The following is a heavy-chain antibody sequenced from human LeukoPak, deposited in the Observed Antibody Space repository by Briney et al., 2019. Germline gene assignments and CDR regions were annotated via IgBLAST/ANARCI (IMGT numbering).Heavy chain of an antibody. D-gene: IGHD1-26*01. CDR1: GFTVSSNY. Sequence: GGSLRLSCAASGFTVSSNYMSWVRQAPGKGLEWVSVIYSGGSTYYADSVKGRFTISRDNSKNTLYLQMNSLRAEDTAVYYCASRVYSGRYGVLDYWGQGTLVTVSS. CDR2: IYSGGST. J-gene: IGHJ4*02. V-gene: IGHV3-66*01. CDR3: ASRVYSGRYGVLDY.